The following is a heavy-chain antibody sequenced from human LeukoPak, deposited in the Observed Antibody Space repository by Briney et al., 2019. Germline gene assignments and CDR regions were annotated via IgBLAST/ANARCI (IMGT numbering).Heavy chain of an antibody. D-gene: IGHD6-19*01. CDR2: ISSDGRNK. CDR3: ARDLSAVAVDY. J-gene: IGHJ4*02. Sequence: GGSLRLSCAASGFTFSNYGMYWVRQAPGKGLEWVAVISSDGRNKYYADSVKGRFTISRDNSKNTLYLQMNSLRGEDTAVYYCARDLSAVAVDYWGQGTLVTVSS. CDR1: GFTFSNYG. V-gene: IGHV3-30*03.